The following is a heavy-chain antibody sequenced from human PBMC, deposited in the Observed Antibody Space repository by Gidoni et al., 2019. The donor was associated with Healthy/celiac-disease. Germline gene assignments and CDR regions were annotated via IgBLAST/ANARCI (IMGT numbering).Heavy chain of an antibody. J-gene: IGHJ6*02. CDR1: VGSISSSSYY. CDR3: ARHSLYGVFGGYYGMDV. V-gene: IGHV4-39*01. Sequence: QLQLQESGPGLVKPSETLSLTCTVSVGSISSSSYYWGWIRQPPGKGLEWIGSIYSSGSTYYNPSLKSRVTISVDTSKNQFSLKLSSVTAADTAVYYCARHSLYGVFGGYYGMDVWGQGTTVTVSS. D-gene: IGHD3-10*01. CDR2: IYSSGST.